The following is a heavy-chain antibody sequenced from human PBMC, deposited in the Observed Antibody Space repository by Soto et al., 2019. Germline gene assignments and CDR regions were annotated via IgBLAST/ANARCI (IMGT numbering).Heavy chain of an antibody. V-gene: IGHV1-69*06. J-gene: IGHJ4*02. D-gene: IGHD1-1*01. CDR2: IIPIFGTA. Sequence: SVKVSWKASGGAFSSYSISWVLQAPGQGLEWMGGIIPIFGTANYAQKFQGRVTITADKSTSTAYMELSSLRSEDTAVYYCARPLTLDGGYFDYWGQGTLVTVSS. CDR3: ARPLTLDGGYFDY. CDR1: GGAFSSYS.